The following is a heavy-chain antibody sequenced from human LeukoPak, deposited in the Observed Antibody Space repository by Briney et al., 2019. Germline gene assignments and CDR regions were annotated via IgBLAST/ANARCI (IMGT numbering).Heavy chain of an antibody. D-gene: IGHD3-3*01. V-gene: IGHV3-74*03. J-gene: IGHJ6*02. CDR1: GFTISNYW. CDR2: IHPDGSIT. Sequence: GGSLRLSCVGSGFTISNYWMHWVRQAPGTGLVWVSRIHPDGSITTYADSVKGRFTISRDNAKNTLYLQMNSLRAEDTAVYYCARDRAVLRFLEWLSNPYYYYGMDVWGQGTTVTVSS. CDR3: ARDRAVLRFLEWLSNPYYYYGMDV.